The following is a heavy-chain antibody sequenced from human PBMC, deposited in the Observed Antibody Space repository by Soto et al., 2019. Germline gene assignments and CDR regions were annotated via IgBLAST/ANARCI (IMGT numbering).Heavy chain of an antibody. Sequence: SLRLSCAATRFFFGDYAFHWVRQAPGKGLEWVAGITSRGTDIAYADSVKGRFIISRDNAMNVLHLHMNSLRPEDTAVYYCATSIASNLVGGLPDYWGQGTQVSVSS. CDR2: ITSRGTDI. V-gene: IGHV3-9*01. CDR1: RFFFGDYA. D-gene: IGHD3-16*02. CDR3: ATSIASNLVGGLPDY. J-gene: IGHJ4*02.